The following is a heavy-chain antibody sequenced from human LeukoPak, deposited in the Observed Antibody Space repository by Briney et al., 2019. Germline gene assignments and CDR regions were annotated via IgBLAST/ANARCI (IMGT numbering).Heavy chain of an antibody. J-gene: IGHJ5*02. CDR1: GFTFSSYA. V-gene: IGHV3-30-3*01. CDR3: ARNYYEASNWFDP. CDR2: ISYDGSNK. Sequence: GGSLRLSCAASGFTFSSYAMHWVRQAPGKGLEWVAVISYDGSNKYYADSVKGRFTISRDNSKNTLYLQMNSLRAEDTAVYYCARNYYEASNWFDPWGQGTLATVSS. D-gene: IGHD3-22*01.